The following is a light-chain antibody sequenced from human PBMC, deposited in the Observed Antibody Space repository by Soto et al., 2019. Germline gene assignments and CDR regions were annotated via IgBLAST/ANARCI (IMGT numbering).Light chain of an antibody. CDR1: QSVSSSY. V-gene: IGKV3-20*01. Sequence: EIVLTQSPGTLSLSPGERATLSCRASQSVSSSYLAWYQQKPGQGPRLLIYGASSRATGVPDRFSGSGSGTDFTLTISRLEPEDFAMYYCQHYGGSPRTFGQGTKVEIK. CDR3: QHYGGSPRT. CDR2: GAS. J-gene: IGKJ1*01.